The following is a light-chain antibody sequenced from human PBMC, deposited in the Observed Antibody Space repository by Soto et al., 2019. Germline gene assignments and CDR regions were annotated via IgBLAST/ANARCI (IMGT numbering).Light chain of an antibody. J-gene: IGKJ5*01. Sequence: DIQMTQSPPSLSASVGDRVTIACRASQSIATYLSWYQQRPGQAPQLLISAASTLRSGVPSRFSGSGSGTYFTLTIGSLQTEDFASYYCQQSYTVPFTFGQGTRLDFK. CDR1: QSIATY. V-gene: IGKV1-39*01. CDR2: AAS. CDR3: QQSYTVPFT.